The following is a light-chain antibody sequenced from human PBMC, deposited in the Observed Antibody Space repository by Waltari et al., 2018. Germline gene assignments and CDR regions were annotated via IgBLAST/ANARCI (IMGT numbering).Light chain of an antibody. J-gene: IGLJ3*02. CDR1: SLNLGNNA. CDR3: ASWDDSLNGHWV. V-gene: IGLV1-44*01. CDR2: RND. Sequence: QSVLTQPPSASGTPGPRVNISCSGTSLNLGNNAPNWYQQVPGTAPKTPIDRNDLRPPGVPDRFSASKSGTSASLAISGLQSEDEAEYYCASWDDSLNGHWVFGGGTKVTVL.